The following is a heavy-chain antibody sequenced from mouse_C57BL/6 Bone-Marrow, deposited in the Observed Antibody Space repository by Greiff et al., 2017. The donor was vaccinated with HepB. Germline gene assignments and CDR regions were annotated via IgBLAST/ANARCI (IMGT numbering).Heavy chain of an antibody. Sequence: VQGVESGPELVKPGASVKISCKASGYAFSSSWMNWVKQRPGKGLEWIGRIYPGDGDTNYNGKFKGKATLTADKSSSTAYMQLSSLTSEDSAVYFCARSHYYGSSPFDYWGQGTTLTVSS. V-gene: IGHV1-82*01. CDR2: IYPGDGDT. CDR3: ARSHYYGSSPFDY. CDR1: GYAFSSSW. J-gene: IGHJ2*01. D-gene: IGHD1-1*01.